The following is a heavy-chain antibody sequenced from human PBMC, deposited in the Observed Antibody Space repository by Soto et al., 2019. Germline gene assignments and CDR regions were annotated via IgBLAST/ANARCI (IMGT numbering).Heavy chain of an antibody. D-gene: IGHD4-17*01. CDR1: GYTFTSYY. CDR3: ARTDLTTVTYNWFDP. V-gene: IGHV1-46*03. Sequence: QVQLVQSGAEVKKPGASVKVSCKASGYTFTSYYMHWVRQAPGQGLEWMGIINPSGGSTSYAQKFQGRVTMTRDTSPSKVYMELSSLRSEDTAVYYCARTDLTTVTYNWFDPWGQGTLVTVSS. CDR2: INPSGGST. J-gene: IGHJ5*02.